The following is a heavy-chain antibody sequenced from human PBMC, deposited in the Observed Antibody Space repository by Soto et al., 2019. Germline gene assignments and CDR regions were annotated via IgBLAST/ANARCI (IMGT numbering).Heavy chain of an antibody. Sequence: PSETLSLTCTVSGGSISSYYWSWIRQPPGKGQEWIGYIYYSGSTNYNPSLKSRVTISVDTSKNQFSLKLSSVTAADTAVYYCARAIKRDQLISGDHYYYMDVWGKGTTVTVSS. V-gene: IGHV4-59*08. CDR2: IYYSGST. J-gene: IGHJ6*03. CDR1: GGSISSYY. CDR3: ARAIKRDQLISGDHYYYMDV. D-gene: IGHD1-1*01.